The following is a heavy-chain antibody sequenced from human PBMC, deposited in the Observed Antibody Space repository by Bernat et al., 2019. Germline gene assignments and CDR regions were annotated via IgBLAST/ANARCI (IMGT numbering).Heavy chain of an antibody. D-gene: IGHD3-10*01. CDR1: GFTVSSNY. J-gene: IGHJ6*03. Sequence: EVQLVETGGGLIQPGGSLRLSCAASGFTVSSNYMSWVRQAPGKGLEWVSVIYSGGSTYYADSVKGRVTISRDNSKNTLYLQMNSLRAEDTAVYYCASISMVQGSYYYYMDVWGKGTTVTVSS. CDR3: ASISMVQGSYYYYMDV. V-gene: IGHV3-53*02. CDR2: IYSGGST.